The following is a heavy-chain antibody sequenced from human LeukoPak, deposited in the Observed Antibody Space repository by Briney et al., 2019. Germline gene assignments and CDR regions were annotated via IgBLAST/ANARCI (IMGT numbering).Heavy chain of an antibody. J-gene: IGHJ5*02. CDR3: ARDSVGDSSATHWFDP. Sequence: SSETLSLTCTVSGGFISRNSFYWGWIRQPPGKGLEWIGSIYYSGTTYYNPSLKSRVTISVDTSKNQFSLKLDSVTAADTAVYYCARDSVGDSSATHWFDPWGQGTLVTVSS. V-gene: IGHV4-39*07. CDR1: GGFISRNSFY. D-gene: IGHD3-22*01. CDR2: IYYSGTT.